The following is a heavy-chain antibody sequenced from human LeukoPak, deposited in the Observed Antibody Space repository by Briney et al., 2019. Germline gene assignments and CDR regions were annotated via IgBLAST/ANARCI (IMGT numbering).Heavy chain of an antibody. CDR2: VYYSGSA. CDR3: ASAIFVENAFDI. CDR1: GDSISSYW. Sequence: SETLSLTCTLSGDSISSYWWRWIRRPPGKGLEWIGYVYYSGSAHFNPSLKSRVTISVDTSKSQFSLKMCSVTAADTAVYYCASAIFVENAFDIWGQGTMVTVSS. D-gene: IGHD3-3*01. V-gene: IGHV4-59*13. J-gene: IGHJ3*02.